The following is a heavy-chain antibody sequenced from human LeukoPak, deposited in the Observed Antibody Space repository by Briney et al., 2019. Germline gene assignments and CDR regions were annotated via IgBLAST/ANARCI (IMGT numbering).Heavy chain of an antibody. CDR2: IDPSDSYT. V-gene: IGHV5-10-1*01. Sequence: GESLRISCKGSGYSFTSYWISWVRQMPGKGLEWMGRIDPSDSYTNYSPSFQGHVTISADKSISTAYLRRSSLKASDTAMYYCARHWGYGSGSYYSGYWGQGTLVTVSS. J-gene: IGHJ4*02. CDR1: GYSFTSYW. D-gene: IGHD3-10*01. CDR3: ARHWGYGSGSYYSGY.